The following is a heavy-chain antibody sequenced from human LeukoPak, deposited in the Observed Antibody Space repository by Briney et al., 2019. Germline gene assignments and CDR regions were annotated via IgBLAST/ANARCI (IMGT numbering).Heavy chain of an antibody. J-gene: IGHJ4*02. CDR2: ISPYNGDT. D-gene: IGHD6-6*01. CDR3: AREQYSSSSLDY. V-gene: IGHV1-18*01. CDR1: GYIFTTYG. Sequence: ASVKVSCKASGYIFTTYGITWVRQAPGQGLEWLGRISPYNGDTKHAQKLQGRVTMTTDISTSTVSLELRSLRSDDTAFYYCAREQYSSSSLDYWGQGSLSLSPQ.